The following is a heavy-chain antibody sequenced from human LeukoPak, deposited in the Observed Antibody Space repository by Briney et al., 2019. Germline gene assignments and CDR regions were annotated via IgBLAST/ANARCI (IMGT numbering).Heavy chain of an antibody. CDR3: ARDRGSGYEPFDY. CDR1: GYTFSSYW. V-gene: IGHV3-74*01. J-gene: IGHJ4*02. D-gene: IGHD5-12*01. Sequence: GGSLRLSCAASGYTFSSYWMHWVRQDPGKGLVWVSRIDTDGSITSYADSVEGRFTISRDNAKNSLYLQMNSLRAEDTAVYYCARDRGSGYEPFDYWGQGTLVTVSP. CDR2: IDTDGSIT.